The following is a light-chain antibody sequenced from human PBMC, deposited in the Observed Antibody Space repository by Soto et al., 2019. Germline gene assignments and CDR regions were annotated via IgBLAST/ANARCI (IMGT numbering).Light chain of an antibody. J-gene: IGKJ4*01. CDR3: QQRRLWLT. CDR2: DAS. Sequence: DIRLTQSPATLSLSPGDRATLSCRANQSVSTYLNWYQQKRGQAPRLLIFDASNRAAGIPARFSGSGSGTDFTLTISSLDPKDFAVYFCQQRRLWLTFGGGTKVE. CDR1: QSVSTY. V-gene: IGKV3-11*01.